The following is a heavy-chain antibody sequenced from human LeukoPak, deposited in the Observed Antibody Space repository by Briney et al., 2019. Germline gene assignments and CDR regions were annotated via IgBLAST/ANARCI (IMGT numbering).Heavy chain of an antibody. D-gene: IGHD4-23*01. CDR2: ISGSGGST. CDR3: ELVEQNSHYYGMEV. J-gene: IGHJ6*02. V-gene: IGHV3-23*01. CDR1: GFTFSSYG. Sequence: GGSLRLSCAASGFTFSSYGMHWVRRAPGKGLEWVSAISGSGGSTYYADPVKGRFTISRDNSKNTLYLQMNSLRAEDTAVYYCELVEQNSHYYGMEVWGQGTTVTVS.